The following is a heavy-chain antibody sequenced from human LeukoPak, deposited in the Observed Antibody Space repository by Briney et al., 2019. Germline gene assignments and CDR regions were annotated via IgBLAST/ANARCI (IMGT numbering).Heavy chain of an antibody. V-gene: IGHV4-4*07. CDR3: ARAGDYVRGRYKGPFDI. D-gene: IGHD3-16*01. J-gene: IGHJ3*02. CDR2: IYTSGST. Sequence: ETSETLSLTCTVSGGSISSYYWSWIRQPAGKGLEWIGRIYTSGSTNYNPSLKSRVTMSVDTSKNQFSLKLSSVTAADTAVYYCARAGDYVRGRYKGPFDIWGQGTMVTVSS. CDR1: GGSISSYY.